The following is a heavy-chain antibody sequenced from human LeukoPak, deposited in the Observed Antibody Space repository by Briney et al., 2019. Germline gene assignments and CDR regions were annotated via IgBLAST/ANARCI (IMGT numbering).Heavy chain of an antibody. CDR3: ARDYWDHSSGWYDYIPYYYGMDV. D-gene: IGHD6-19*01. Sequence: ASVKVSCKASGYTFTSYGISWVRQAPGQGLEWMGWISAYNGNTNYAQKLQGRVTMTTDTSTSTAYMELRSLRSDDTAVYYCARDYWDHSSGWYDYIPYYYGMDVWGQGTTVTVSS. CDR2: ISAYNGNT. J-gene: IGHJ6*02. V-gene: IGHV1-18*01. CDR1: GYTFTSYG.